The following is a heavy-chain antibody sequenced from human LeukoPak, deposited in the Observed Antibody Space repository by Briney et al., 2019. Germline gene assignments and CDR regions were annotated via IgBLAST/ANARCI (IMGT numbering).Heavy chain of an antibody. D-gene: IGHD3-22*01. CDR1: GGSISSYY. CDR3: ARDYDSSGYQDY. V-gene: IGHV4-59*01. CDR2: IYYSGST. Sequence: SETLSLTCTVSGGSISSYYWSWIRQPPGKGLEWIGYIYYSGSTNYNPSLKSRVTISVDTSKNQFSLELSSVTAADTAVYYCARDYDSSGYQDYWGQGTLVTVSS. J-gene: IGHJ4*02.